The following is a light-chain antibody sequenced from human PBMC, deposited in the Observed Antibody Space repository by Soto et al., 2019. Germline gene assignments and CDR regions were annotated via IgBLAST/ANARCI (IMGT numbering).Light chain of an antibody. J-gene: IGKJ5*01. V-gene: IGKV3-15*01. Sequence: ELVMTQSPATLSVSPGERAILSCRASQSVSSNLAWYQQKPGQAPRLLIYGAFTRATGIPARFSGTGSGTEFTLTISGLEPADLGVYYCQQRHNWPITCGQGTRLEIK. CDR1: QSVSSN. CDR2: GAF. CDR3: QQRHNWPIT.